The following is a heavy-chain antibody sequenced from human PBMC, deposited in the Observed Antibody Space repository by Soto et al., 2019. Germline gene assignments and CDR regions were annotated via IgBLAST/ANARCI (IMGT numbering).Heavy chain of an antibody. V-gene: IGHV4-59*01. D-gene: IGHD3-9*01. CDR1: GGSISSYY. CDR2: IYYSGST. J-gene: IGHJ5*02. CDR3: GRVDRHNVLRYFDWLPTYNWFDP. Sequence: SETLSLTCTVSGGSISSYYWSWIRQPPGKGLEWIGYIYYSGSTNYNPSLKSRVTISVDTSKNQFSLKLSSVTAADTAVYYCGRVDRHNVLRYFDWLPTYNWFDPWGQGTLVTVSS.